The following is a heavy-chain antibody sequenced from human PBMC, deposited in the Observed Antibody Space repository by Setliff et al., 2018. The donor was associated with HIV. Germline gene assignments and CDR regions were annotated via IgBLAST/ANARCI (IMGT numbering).Heavy chain of an antibody. Sequence: SETLSLTCTVSGGSISRSTHHWAWIRQPPGKGLEWIGALSSKGQAYYNPSLKSRVAISIDSSKNLFSLRLDSLTAADTAVYYCAAQDLDLVKYYYMDYWGPGALVTVAS. CDR1: GGSISRSTHH. J-gene: IGHJ4*02. CDR3: AAQDLDLVKYYYMDY. CDR2: LSSKGQA. D-gene: IGHD2-21*01. V-gene: IGHV4-39*07.